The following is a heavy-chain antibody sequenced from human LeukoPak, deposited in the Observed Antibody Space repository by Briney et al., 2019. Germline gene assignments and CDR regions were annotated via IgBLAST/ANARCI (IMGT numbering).Heavy chain of an antibody. D-gene: IGHD3-10*01. V-gene: IGHV4-61*08. CDR3: ARRGPGGRAFDI. CDR1: GGSIYSGGYY. CDR2: IYYTGST. Sequence: SETLSLTCTVSGGSIYSGGYYWSWIRQHPGKGLEWIGYIYYTGSTNYNPSLKSRVTISVDTSKNQFSLKLSSVTAADTAVYYCARRGPGGRAFDIWGQGTMVTVSS. J-gene: IGHJ3*02.